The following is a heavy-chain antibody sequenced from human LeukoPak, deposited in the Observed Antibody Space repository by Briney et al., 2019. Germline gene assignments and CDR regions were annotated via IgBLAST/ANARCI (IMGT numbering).Heavy chain of an antibody. J-gene: IGHJ4*02. V-gene: IGHV3-53*01. CDR2: IYSGGST. D-gene: IGHD2-21*01. Sequence: PGGSLRLSCAASGFTVSSNYMSWVRQAPGKGLEWVSVIYSGGSTYYADSVKGRFTISRDNSKNTLYLQMNSLRAEDTAVYYCAREVAEAGGDYFDYWGQGTLVTVSS. CDR3: AREVAEAGGDYFDY. CDR1: GFTVSSNY.